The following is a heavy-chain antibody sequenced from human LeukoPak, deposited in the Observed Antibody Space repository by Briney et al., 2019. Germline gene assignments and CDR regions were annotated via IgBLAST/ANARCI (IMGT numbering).Heavy chain of an antibody. D-gene: IGHD3-10*01. Sequence: PGGSLRLSCAASGFTFGDYYMSWIRQAPGKGLEWVSYISSSGSIIYYADSVKGRFTISRDNAKNSLYLQMNSLRAEDTAVYYCARVPPARYGSGSYTDYWGQGTLVTVSS. J-gene: IGHJ4*02. CDR2: ISSSGSII. V-gene: IGHV3-11*01. CDR3: ARVPPARYGSGSYTDY. CDR1: GFTFGDYY.